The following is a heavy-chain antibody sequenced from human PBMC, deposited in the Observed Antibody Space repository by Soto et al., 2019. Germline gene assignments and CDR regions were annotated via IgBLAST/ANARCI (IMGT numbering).Heavy chain of an antibody. Sequence: PSETLSLTCTVSGGSISSGGYYWSWIRQHPGKGLEWIGYIYYSGSTYYNPSLKSRVTISVDTSKNQFSLKLSSVTAADTAVYYCARDRLGRSRYDSSGLVYWGQGTLVTVSS. J-gene: IGHJ4*02. D-gene: IGHD3-22*01. CDR2: IYYSGST. CDR3: ARDRLGRSRYDSSGLVY. CDR1: GGSISSGGYY. V-gene: IGHV4-31*03.